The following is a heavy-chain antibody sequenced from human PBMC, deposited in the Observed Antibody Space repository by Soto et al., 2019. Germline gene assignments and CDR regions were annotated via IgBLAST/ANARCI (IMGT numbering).Heavy chain of an antibody. J-gene: IGHJ6*02. Sequence: SVEVSGKAYRGAFRDYAFSWVRQAPGQGLEWLGGIMPIFRAPDYAQKFQGRVTITADEFTRTAYMEMNSLRSEDSAVYYCASWLKGPDIGNYYYGMDVWGQ. CDR1: RGAFRDYA. D-gene: IGHD2-15*01. V-gene: IGHV1-69*13. CDR2: IMPIFRAP. CDR3: ASWLKGPDIGNYYYGMDV.